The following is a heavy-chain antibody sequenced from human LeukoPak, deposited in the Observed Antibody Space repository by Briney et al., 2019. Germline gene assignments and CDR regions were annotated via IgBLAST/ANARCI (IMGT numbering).Heavy chain of an antibody. CDR2: INHSGST. V-gene: IGHV4-34*01. CDR3: ARGLIAVAGS. CDR1: GGSFSGYY. J-gene: IGHJ5*02. D-gene: IGHD6-19*01. Sequence: SETLSLTCAVYGGSFSGYYWSWIRQPPGKGLEWIGEINHSGSTNYNPSLKSRATISVDTSKNQFSLKLSSVTAADTAVYYCARGLIAVAGSWGQGTLVTVSS.